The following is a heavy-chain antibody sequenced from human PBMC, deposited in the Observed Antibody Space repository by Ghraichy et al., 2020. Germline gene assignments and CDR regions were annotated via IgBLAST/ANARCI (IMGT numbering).Heavy chain of an antibody. Sequence: GESLRLSCAASGFTFSSYDMHWVRQPTGRGLEWVSAIGTTGDPYYPGSMKGRFTIYRENAKNSLYLQMNSLRAWDTAMYYCARQGFRGAFDIWGQGTMVTVSS. CDR2: IGTTGDP. J-gene: IGHJ3*02. V-gene: IGHV3-13*05. D-gene: IGHD3-10*01. CDR3: ARQGFRGAFDI. CDR1: GFTFSSYD.